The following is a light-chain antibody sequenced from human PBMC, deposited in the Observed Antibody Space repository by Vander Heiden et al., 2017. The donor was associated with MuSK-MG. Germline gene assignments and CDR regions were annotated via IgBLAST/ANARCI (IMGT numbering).Light chain of an antibody. CDR3: QQDDKSPFT. J-gene: IGKJ2*01. V-gene: IGKV3-20*01. Sequence: VLTQSPGTLSLSPGDSATLSCRASQSVTNKYLGWYQQRPGQAPRLLIYGASNRATGIPDRFSGSGSGTDFTLTISRLEPEDFAVYFCQQDDKSPFTFGQGTKMEI. CDR2: GAS. CDR1: QSVTNKY.